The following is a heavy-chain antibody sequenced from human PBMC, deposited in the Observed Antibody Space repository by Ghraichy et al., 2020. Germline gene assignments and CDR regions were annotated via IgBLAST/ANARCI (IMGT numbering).Heavy chain of an antibody. CDR3: ARGVHYYGSGSYYGSYYYYYYMDV. J-gene: IGHJ6*03. D-gene: IGHD3-10*01. Sequence: SETLSLTCAVYGGSFSGYYWSWIRQPPGKGLEWIGEINHSGSTNYNPSLKSRVTISVDTSKNQFSLKLSSVTAADTAVYYCARGVHYYGSGSYYGSYYYYYYMDVWGKGTTVTVSS. V-gene: IGHV4-34*01. CDR2: INHSGST. CDR1: GGSFSGYY.